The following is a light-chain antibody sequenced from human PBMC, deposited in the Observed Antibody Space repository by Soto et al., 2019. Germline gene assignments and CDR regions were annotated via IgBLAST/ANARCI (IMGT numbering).Light chain of an antibody. CDR1: SSDVGGYKF. J-gene: IGLJ1*01. Sequence: QSALTQPPSASGSPGQSVTISCTGTSSDVGGYKFVSWCQQHPGKAPKLIIYEVTQRPSGVPDRFSASKSGNTASLTVSGLQAEDEADYYCSSYAGSNMGVFGTGTKLTVL. V-gene: IGLV2-8*01. CDR3: SSYAGSNMGV. CDR2: EVT.